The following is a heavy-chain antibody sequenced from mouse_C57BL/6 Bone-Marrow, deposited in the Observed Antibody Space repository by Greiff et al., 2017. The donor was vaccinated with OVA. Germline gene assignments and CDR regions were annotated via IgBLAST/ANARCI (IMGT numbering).Heavy chain of an antibody. CDR3: ARPLRSFAY. V-gene: IGHV5-6*01. D-gene: IGHD1-1*01. CDR1: GFTFSSYG. J-gene: IGHJ3*01. Sequence: EVQGVESGGDLVKPGGSLKLSCAASGFTFSSYGMSWVRQTPDKRLEWVATISSGGSYTYYPDSVKGRFTISRDNAKNTLYLQMSSLKSEDTAMYYCARPLRSFAYWGQGTLVTVSA. CDR2: ISSGGSYT.